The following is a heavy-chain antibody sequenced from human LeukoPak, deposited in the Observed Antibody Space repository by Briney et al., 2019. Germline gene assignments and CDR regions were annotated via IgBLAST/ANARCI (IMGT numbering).Heavy chain of an antibody. D-gene: IGHD2-2*02. J-gene: IGHJ5*02. CDR2: ISGTGSST. CDR1: GFTSGNYA. Sequence: GGSLRLSCEASGFTSGNYAMNWVRQAPGKGLEWVSTISGTGSSTYYADSAKGRFTISRDNSKDTLFLQLNSLTAADTAMYFCAKASVAIPQYCNSWGQGTLVTVSS. CDR3: AKASVAIPQYCNS. V-gene: IGHV3-23*01.